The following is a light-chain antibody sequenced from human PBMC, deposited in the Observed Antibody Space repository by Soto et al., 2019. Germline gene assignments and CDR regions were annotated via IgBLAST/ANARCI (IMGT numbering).Light chain of an antibody. J-gene: IGLJ1*01. CDR1: SSDVGAYNY. Sequence: QSALTQPASVSGSPGQAVAISCTGTSSDVGAYNYISWYQQHPGKAPKLLLSEVSNRPAGVSDRFTGPKSGNTASLTISGLQAEDEADYYCSSLTTSFTYVFGTGTQLTVL. V-gene: IGLV2-14*01. CDR2: EVS. CDR3: SSLTTSFTYV.